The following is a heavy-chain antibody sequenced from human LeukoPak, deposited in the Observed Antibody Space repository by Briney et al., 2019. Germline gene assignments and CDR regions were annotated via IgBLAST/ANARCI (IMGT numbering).Heavy chain of an antibody. CDR1: GGSFSGYY. D-gene: IGHD6-13*01. V-gene: IGHV4-34*01. CDR3: ASLAAAAFSHDY. CDR2: INHSGST. Sequence: SETLSLTCAGYGGSFSGYYWSWIRQPPGKGLEWIGEINHSGSTNYNPSLESRVTISVDTSKNQFSLKLSSVTAADTAVYYCASLAAAAFSHDYWGQGTLVTVSS. J-gene: IGHJ4*02.